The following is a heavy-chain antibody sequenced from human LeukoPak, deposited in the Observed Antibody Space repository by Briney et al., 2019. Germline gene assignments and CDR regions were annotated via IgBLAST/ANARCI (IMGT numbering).Heavy chain of an antibody. CDR1: GFTFSDYY. D-gene: IGHD3-3*01. J-gene: IGHJ6*03. V-gene: IGHV3-11*04. Sequence: GGSLRLSCAASGFTFSDYYMSWIRQAPGKGLEWVSYISGSGSTIYYADSVKGRFTISRDNAKNSLYLQMNSLRAEDTAVFYCARVPVAVSSIFGVVMNYYYYMDVWGKGTTVTVSS. CDR3: ARVPVAVSSIFGVVMNYYYYMDV. CDR2: ISGSGSTI.